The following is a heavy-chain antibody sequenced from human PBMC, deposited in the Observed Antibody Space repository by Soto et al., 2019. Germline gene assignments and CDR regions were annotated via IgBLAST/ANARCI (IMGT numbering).Heavy chain of an antibody. V-gene: IGHV1-69*06. Sequence: SSVKVSCKASGGTFSSYAISWVRQAPGQGLGWMGGIIPIFGTANYAQKFQGRVTITADKSTSTAYMELSSLRSEDTAVYYCARGYTTSSWFDTWGQGTLVTVSS. CDR2: IIPIFGTA. D-gene: IGHD6-6*01. CDR1: GGTFSSYA. J-gene: IGHJ5*02. CDR3: ARGYTTSSWFDT.